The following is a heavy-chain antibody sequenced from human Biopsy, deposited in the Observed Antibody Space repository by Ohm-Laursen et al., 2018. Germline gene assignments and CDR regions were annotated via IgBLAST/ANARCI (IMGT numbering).Heavy chain of an antibody. J-gene: IGHJ6*01. Sequence: PPETLSLTCTVSGCPIDSYYWCWIRQPPGKALEWLARINWDNYKNYYNFLKTRLSISKETSAKQVVLTVTHVDPLDTATYYCAPMPIMIVSAALLYPRRRHFQGIDVWGQGTAAIVSP. CDR2: INWDNYK. V-gene: IGHV2-70*11. D-gene: IGHD3-22*01. CDR1: GCPIDSYY. CDR3: APMPIMIVSAALLYPRRRHFQGIDV.